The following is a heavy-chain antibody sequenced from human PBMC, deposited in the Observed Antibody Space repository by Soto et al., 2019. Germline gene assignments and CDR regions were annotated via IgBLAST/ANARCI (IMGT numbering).Heavy chain of an antibody. CDR1: GYTFTCRG. Sequence: APAEACWKASGYTFTCRGMRWVRQAPGQGLEWMGWISAYNGNTNYAQKLQGRVTMTTDTSTSTAYMELRSLRSDDTAVYYCARLQGAMARHFDYWGQGTLVTVSS. J-gene: IGHJ4*02. CDR3: ARLQGAMARHFDY. D-gene: IGHD5-18*01. V-gene: IGHV1-18*01. CDR2: ISAYNGNT.